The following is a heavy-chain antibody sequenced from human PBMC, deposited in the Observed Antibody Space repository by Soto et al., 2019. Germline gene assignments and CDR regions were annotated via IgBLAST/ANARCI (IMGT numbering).Heavy chain of an antibody. CDR3: ARDKRYFDWLLGWFDP. Sequence: GGSLRLSCAASGFTFSSYWMSWVRQAPGKGLEWVANIKQDGSEKYYVDSVKGRFTISRDNAKNSLYLQMNSLRAEDTAVYYCARDKRYFDWLLGWFDPWGQGTLVTVSS. CDR2: IKQDGSEK. D-gene: IGHD3-9*01. V-gene: IGHV3-7*01. J-gene: IGHJ5*02. CDR1: GFTFSSYW.